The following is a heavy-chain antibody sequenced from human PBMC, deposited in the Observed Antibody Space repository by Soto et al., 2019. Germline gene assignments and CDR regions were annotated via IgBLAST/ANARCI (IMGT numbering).Heavy chain of an antibody. V-gene: IGHV4-59*11. CDR2: IYYSGST. Sequence: SETLSLTCTVSGDSISSHYWSWIRQPPGKALEWIAYIYYSGSTSYNPSLKSRVSISEDTPKNQFSLRLSSVTAADTAIYYCARRYCSDSYCSYFDYWGRGTLVTVSS. D-gene: IGHD2-15*01. CDR3: ARRYCSDSYCSYFDY. CDR1: GDSISSHY. J-gene: IGHJ4*02.